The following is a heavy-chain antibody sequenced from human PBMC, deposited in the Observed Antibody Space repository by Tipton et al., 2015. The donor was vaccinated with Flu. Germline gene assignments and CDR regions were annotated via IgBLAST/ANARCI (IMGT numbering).Heavy chain of an antibody. D-gene: IGHD6-19*01. CDR2: INHSGSA. CDR3: ARSIAVSGKFDP. Sequence: TLSLTCIVYGASFSNYYWSWIRQPPGKALEWIGEINHSGSANYNPSLKTRVTISVDASKNQFSLMLSSVTAADTAVYYCARSIAVSGKFDPWGQGTLVTVFS. V-gene: IGHV4-34*01. J-gene: IGHJ5*02. CDR1: GASFSNYY.